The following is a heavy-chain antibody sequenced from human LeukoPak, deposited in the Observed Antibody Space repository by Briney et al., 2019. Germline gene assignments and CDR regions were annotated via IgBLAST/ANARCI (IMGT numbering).Heavy chain of an antibody. CDR3: ASHYSSGSYRYTGSFDS. J-gene: IGHJ4*02. CDR1: GGSFSDYY. D-gene: IGHD3-16*02. Sequence: PSESLSLTGAVYGGSFSDYYWSWIRQPPGKGLEWNGEVNHSGTSAYSPPLKSRVSISVDTSKNQLPLKLNSVTAADAAMYYCASHYSSGSYRYTGSFDSWGQGMLVNVSS. V-gene: IGHV4-34*01. CDR2: VNHSGTS.